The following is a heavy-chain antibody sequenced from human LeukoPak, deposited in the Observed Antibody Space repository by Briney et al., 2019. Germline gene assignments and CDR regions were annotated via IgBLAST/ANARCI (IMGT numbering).Heavy chain of an antibody. V-gene: IGHV4-39*02. CDR1: GGSISSSSYY. CDR3: AREYGGYGRYFDY. CDR2: IYYSGST. D-gene: IGHD5-12*01. J-gene: IGHJ4*02. Sequence: SETLSLTCTVSGGSISSSSYYWGWIRQPPGKGLEWIGSIYYSGSTYDNPSLKSRITISVDTSKNQFSLKLSSVTAADTAVYYCAREYGGYGRYFDYWGQGTLVTVSS.